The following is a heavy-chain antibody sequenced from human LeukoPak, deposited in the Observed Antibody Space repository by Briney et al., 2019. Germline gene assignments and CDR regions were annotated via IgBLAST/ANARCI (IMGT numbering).Heavy chain of an antibody. D-gene: IGHD6-13*01. J-gene: IGHJ4*02. V-gene: IGHV1-3*01. Sequence: SVKVSCKASGYTFTSYGISWVRQAPGQGLEWMGWINAGNGNTKYSQKFQGRVTITRDTSASTAYMELSSLRSEDTAVYYCARGWYSSSWYDDYWGQGTLVTVSS. CDR2: INAGNGNT. CDR3: ARGWYSSSWYDDY. CDR1: GYTFTSYG.